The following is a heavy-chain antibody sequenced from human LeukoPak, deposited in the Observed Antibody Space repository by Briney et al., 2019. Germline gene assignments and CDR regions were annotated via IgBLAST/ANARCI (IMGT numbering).Heavy chain of an antibody. CDR2: MNPNSGNT. Sequence: ASVKVSCKASGYTFTSYDINWVRQATGQGLEWMGWMNPNSGNTGYAQKFQGRVTMTRNTSISTAHMELSSLRSEDTAVYYCARATKNPNYYGSGLGYRPLGYWGQGTLVTVSS. CDR1: GYTFTSYD. D-gene: IGHD3-10*01. V-gene: IGHV1-8*01. CDR3: ARATKNPNYYGSGLGYRPLGY. J-gene: IGHJ4*02.